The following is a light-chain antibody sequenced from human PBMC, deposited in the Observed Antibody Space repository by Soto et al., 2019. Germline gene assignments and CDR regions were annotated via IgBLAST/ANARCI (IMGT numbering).Light chain of an antibody. V-gene: IGKV3-20*01. CDR1: QSVSSIY. Sequence: EIVLTQSPGTLSLSPGERATLACRASQSVSSIYLAWYQHKPGQAPRLLIYGASSRATGIPDRFSGSGSGTDFTLTISRLEHEDFAVYYCQQYGSSSWTFGRGTTVEIK. CDR3: QQYGSSSWT. CDR2: GAS. J-gene: IGKJ1*01.